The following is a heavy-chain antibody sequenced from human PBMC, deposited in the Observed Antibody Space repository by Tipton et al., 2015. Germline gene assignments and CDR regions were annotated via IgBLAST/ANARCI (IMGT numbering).Heavy chain of an antibody. J-gene: IGHJ5*02. CDR3: ASGWSPRWFDP. CDR2: VRSDGKT. CDR1: DDSVSSPFYS. D-gene: IGHD6-19*01. V-gene: IGHV4-61*03. Sequence: LSLTCSVSDDSVSSPFYSWTWIRQPPGKGLEWLGCVRSDGKTDYNPSLKSRVTISLDTSKNHFSLNLIAVTAADTAMYYCASGWSPRWFDPWGQGTLVTVSA.